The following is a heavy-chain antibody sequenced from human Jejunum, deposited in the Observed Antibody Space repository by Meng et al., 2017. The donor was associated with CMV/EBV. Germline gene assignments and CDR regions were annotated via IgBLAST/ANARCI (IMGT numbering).Heavy chain of an antibody. Sequence: DYYMTWSRQAPGKGLEWISSISSDESVIYYGDSVKGRFTIARDNAKNSLHLQMSSLRAEDTAVYYCARGVWVGYCPNVFCFNNWFDPWGQGTLVTVSS. D-gene: IGHD2-8*01. CDR1: DYY. J-gene: IGHJ5*02. CDR3: ARGVWVGYCPNVFCFNNWFDP. CDR2: ISSDESVI. V-gene: IGHV3-11*01.